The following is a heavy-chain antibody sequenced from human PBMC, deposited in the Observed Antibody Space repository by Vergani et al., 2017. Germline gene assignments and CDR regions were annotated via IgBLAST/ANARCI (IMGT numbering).Heavy chain of an antibody. D-gene: IGHD6-6*01. CDR3: AKEGSSSRWGRDYYYYYMDV. Sequence: QVQLVDSGGAVVQPGRSLRLSCAASGFTFSSYGMHWVRQAPGKGLEWVAVISYDGSNKYYADSVKGRFTISRDNSKNTLYLQMNSLRDEDTAVYYCAKEGSSSRWGRDYYYYYMDVWGRGTTVTVSS. CDR2: ISYDGSNK. V-gene: IGHV3-30*18. J-gene: IGHJ6*03. CDR1: GFTFSSYG.